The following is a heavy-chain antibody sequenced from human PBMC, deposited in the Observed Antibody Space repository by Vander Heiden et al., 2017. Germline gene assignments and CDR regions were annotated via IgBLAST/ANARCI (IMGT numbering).Heavy chain of an antibody. Sequence: QVQPVESGGGVVQSGRSLSLSCAASGFTFKPYGMHGVRQAQGKGLEWLEIIWYDGNTKDYADSVKGRFTISRDNSKNTLYLEMSSLRVEDTAIYYCARAGSDIAVAGPFDFWGQGTLVTVSS. CDR1: GFTFKPYG. D-gene: IGHD6-19*01. V-gene: IGHV3-33*01. CDR2: IWYDGNTK. J-gene: IGHJ4*02. CDR3: ARAGSDIAVAGPFDF.